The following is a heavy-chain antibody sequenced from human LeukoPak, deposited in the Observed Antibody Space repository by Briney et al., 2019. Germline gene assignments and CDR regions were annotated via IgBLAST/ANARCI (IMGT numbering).Heavy chain of an antibody. D-gene: IGHD3-22*01. CDR3: AREDYDSSGYYSY. Sequence: GGSLRLSCAASGFTFSDYYMSWTRQAPGKGLEWVSYISSSGSTIYYADSVKGRFTISRDNAKNSLYLQMNSLRAEDTAVYYCAREDYDSSGYYSYWGQGTLVTVSS. J-gene: IGHJ4*02. CDR1: GFTFSDYY. CDR2: ISSSGSTI. V-gene: IGHV3-11*04.